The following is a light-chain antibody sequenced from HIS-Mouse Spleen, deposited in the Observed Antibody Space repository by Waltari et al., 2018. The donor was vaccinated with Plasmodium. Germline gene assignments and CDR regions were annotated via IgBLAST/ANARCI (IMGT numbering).Light chain of an antibody. Sequence: DIQMTQSPSSLSASVGDRVTITCRASQSISSYLNWYQQKPGKAPKQLIYAATSLKSGVPSRFSGSGSGTDFTLTISSLQPEYFATYYCQQIYSTWTFGQGTKVEIK. CDR3: QQIYSTWT. CDR2: AAT. J-gene: IGKJ1*01. V-gene: IGKV1-39*01. CDR1: QSISSY.